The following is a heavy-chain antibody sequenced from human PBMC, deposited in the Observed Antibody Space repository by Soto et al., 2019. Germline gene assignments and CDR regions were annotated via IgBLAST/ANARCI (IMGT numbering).Heavy chain of an antibody. CDR2: IYYSGST. CDR3: ARQQSWVEAYFDY. V-gene: IGHV4-59*08. Sequence: TLSLTCTVSGGSISSYYWSWIRQPPGKGLEWIGYIYYSGSTNYNPSLKSRVTISVDTSKNQFSLKLSSVTAADTAVYYCARQQSWVEAYFDYWGQGTLVTVSS. CDR1: GGSISSYY. D-gene: IGHD7-27*01. J-gene: IGHJ4*02.